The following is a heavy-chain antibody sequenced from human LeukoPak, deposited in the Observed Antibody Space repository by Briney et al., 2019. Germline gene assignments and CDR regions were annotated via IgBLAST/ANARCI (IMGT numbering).Heavy chain of an antibody. Sequence: PGGSLRLSCAASGFTFSSYEMNWVRQAPGKGLEWVSVIYSGGSTYYADSVKGRFTISRDNSKNTLYLQMNSLRAEDTAVYYCARDSYYYDTSDYYNAFDIWGQGTMVTVSS. CDR3: ARDSYYYDTSDYYNAFDI. V-gene: IGHV3-53*01. CDR1: GFTFSSYE. J-gene: IGHJ3*02. CDR2: IYSGGST. D-gene: IGHD3-22*01.